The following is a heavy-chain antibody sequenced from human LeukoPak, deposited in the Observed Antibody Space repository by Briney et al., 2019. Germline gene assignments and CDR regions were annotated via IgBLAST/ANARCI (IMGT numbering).Heavy chain of an antibody. Sequence: ASVKVSCKASGYTFTGYYMHWVRQAPGQGLEWMGIINPSGGSTSYAQKFQGRVTMTRDMSTSTVYMELSSLRSDDTAVYYCARATAAGTPRFDPWGQGTLVTVSS. V-gene: IGHV1-46*01. D-gene: IGHD6-13*01. CDR3: ARATAAGTPRFDP. CDR1: GYTFTGYY. J-gene: IGHJ5*02. CDR2: INPSGGST.